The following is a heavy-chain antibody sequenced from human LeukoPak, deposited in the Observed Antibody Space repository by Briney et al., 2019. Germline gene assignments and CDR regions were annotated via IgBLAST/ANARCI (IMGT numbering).Heavy chain of an antibody. Sequence: SETLSLTCAVYGGSFSGYYWSWIRQPPGKGLEWIGEINHSGSTNYNPSLKSRVTISVDTSKNQFSLKLSSVTAADTAVYYCARGWSYDFWSGYYRTPGEYFQHWGQGTLVTVSS. J-gene: IGHJ1*01. CDR3: ARGWSYDFWSGYYRTPGEYFQH. CDR1: GGSFSGYY. D-gene: IGHD3-3*01. V-gene: IGHV4-34*01. CDR2: INHSGST.